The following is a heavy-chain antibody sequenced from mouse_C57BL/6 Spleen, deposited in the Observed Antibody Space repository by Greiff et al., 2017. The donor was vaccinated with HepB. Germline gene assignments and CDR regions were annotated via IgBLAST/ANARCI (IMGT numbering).Heavy chain of an antibody. CDR2: INPNNGGT. D-gene: IGHD2-4*01. J-gene: IGHJ1*03. CDR3: ARRGDYGYWYVDV. Sequence: EVQLQQSGPELVKPGASVKISCKASGYTFTDYYMNWVKQSRGKSLEWIGDINPNNGGTSYNQKFKGTATLTVDKSSSTAYMELRSLTSEDSAVYYCARRGDYGYWYVDVWGTGTTVTVAS. CDR1: GYTFTDYY. V-gene: IGHV1-26*01.